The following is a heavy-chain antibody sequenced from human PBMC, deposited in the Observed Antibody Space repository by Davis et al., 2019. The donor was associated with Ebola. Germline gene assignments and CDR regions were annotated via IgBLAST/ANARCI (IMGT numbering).Heavy chain of an antibody. D-gene: IGHD5-18*01. CDR1: GGTFSSYA. CDR2: INPNRGGT. CDR3: ARGWLWFDY. Sequence: ASVKVSCKASGGTFSSYAISWVRQAPGQGLEWMGWINPNRGGTNYAQKFQGRVTMTRDTSISTAYMELSRLRYDDTAVYYCARGWLWFDYWGQGTLVTVSS. V-gene: IGHV1-2*02. J-gene: IGHJ4*02.